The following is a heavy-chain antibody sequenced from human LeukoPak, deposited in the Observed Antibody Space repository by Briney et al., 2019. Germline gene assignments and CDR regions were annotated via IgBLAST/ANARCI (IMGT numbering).Heavy chain of an antibody. Sequence: PGGSLRLSCAASGFTFSSYEMSWVRQAPGKGLEWVSAISGSGGSTYYADSVKGRFTISRDNSKNTLYLQMNSLRAEDTAVYYCAKDLDARTYYFDYWGQGTLVTVSS. V-gene: IGHV3-23*01. CDR3: AKDLDARTYYFDY. CDR2: ISGSGGST. D-gene: IGHD1/OR15-1a*01. J-gene: IGHJ4*02. CDR1: GFTFSSYE.